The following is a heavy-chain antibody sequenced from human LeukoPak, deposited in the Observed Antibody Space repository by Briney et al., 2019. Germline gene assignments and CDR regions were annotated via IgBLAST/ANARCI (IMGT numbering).Heavy chain of an antibody. V-gene: IGHV3-53*01. CDR3: ARVASRSSSYISGIDY. CDR2: IYSGGST. Sequence: PGGSLRLSCAASGLTVTSNYMSWVRQAPGKGLEWVSDIYSGGSTYYADSVKGRFTISRDNSKNTLYLQMNNLRAEDTAVYYCARVASRSSSYISGIDYWGQGPLVTVSS. J-gene: IGHJ4*02. CDR1: GLTVTSNY. D-gene: IGHD1-20*01.